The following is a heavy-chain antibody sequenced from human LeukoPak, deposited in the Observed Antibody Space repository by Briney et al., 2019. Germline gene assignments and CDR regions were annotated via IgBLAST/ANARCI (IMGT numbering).Heavy chain of an antibody. V-gene: IGHV1-69*06. CDR2: IIPIFGTA. CDR1: GGTFSNYA. D-gene: IGHD3-10*01. Sequence: SVTVSFKASGGTFSNYAISWVRQAPGQGLDGMGGIIPIFGTANYAQKLQGRVTITADKSTSTAYMELSSLRSEDTAVYYCARGSGDYYGSGSYYNPRYFDYWGQGTLVTVSS. J-gene: IGHJ4*02. CDR3: ARGSGDYYGSGSYYNPRYFDY.